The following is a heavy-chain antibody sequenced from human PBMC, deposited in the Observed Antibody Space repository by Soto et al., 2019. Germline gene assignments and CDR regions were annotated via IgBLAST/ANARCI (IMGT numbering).Heavy chain of an antibody. D-gene: IGHD2-2*01. Sequence: SLRLSCVASGFIFSDHYMDWVCQAPGKGLEWVGRIRNKANSYTTEYAASVKGRFTISRDDSKNAVYLQMNSLKIEDTAVYYCARGCCSSNSCYSGCDWGQGTVVTVSS. V-gene: IGHV3-72*01. J-gene: IGHJ4*02. CDR1: GFIFSDHY. CDR2: IRNKANSYTT. CDR3: ARGCCSSNSCYSGCD.